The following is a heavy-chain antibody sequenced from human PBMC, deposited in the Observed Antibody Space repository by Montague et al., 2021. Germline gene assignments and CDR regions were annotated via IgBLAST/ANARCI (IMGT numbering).Heavy chain of an antibody. J-gene: IGHJ6*02. D-gene: IGHD3-10*01. CDR1: GFFFKDYM. CDR2: ISLDGDTT. V-gene: IGHV3-43*01. CDR3: AKDRYGSGVYGMDV. Sequence: SLRLSCAASGFFFKDYMMHWARQAPGKGLVWASLISLDGDTTDYVDSVKGRFTISRDNSKNSVYLQMNSLRTEDTALYYCAKDRYGSGVYGMDVWGQGALVAVSS.